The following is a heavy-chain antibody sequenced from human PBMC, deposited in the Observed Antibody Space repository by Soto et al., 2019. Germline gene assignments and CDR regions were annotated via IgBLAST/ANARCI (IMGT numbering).Heavy chain of an antibody. CDR2: IYHSGST. CDR1: GGSISSGGYS. V-gene: IGHV4-30-2*01. CDR3: ARATYYSDTGGSPPLDC. D-gene: IGHD3-22*01. Sequence: SETLSLTCAVSGGSISSGGYSWSWIRQPPGKGLEWIGYIYHSGSTYYNPSLKSRVTISVDTSKNQFSLKLSSVTAADTAVYYCARATYYSDTGGSPPLDCWGQGTLVTVSS. J-gene: IGHJ4*02.